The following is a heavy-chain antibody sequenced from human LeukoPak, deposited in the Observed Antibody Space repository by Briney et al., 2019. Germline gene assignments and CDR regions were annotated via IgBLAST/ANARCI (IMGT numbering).Heavy chain of an antibody. V-gene: IGHV3-73*01. CDR2: IRSKANSYAT. D-gene: IGHD3-22*01. Sequence: GGSLRLSCAASGFTFSGSAKQWVRQASGKGLEWVGRIRSKANSYATAYAASVKGRFTISRDDSKNTAYLQMNSLKTEDTAVYYCTRLYYDSSGPPAYWGQGTLVTVSS. CDR1: GFTFSGSA. J-gene: IGHJ4*02. CDR3: TRLYYDSSGPPAY.